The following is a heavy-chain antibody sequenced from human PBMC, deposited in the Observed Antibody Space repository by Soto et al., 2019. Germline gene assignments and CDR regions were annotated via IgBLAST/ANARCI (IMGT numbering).Heavy chain of an antibody. CDR3: ERIPRYSFPTSDDLDS. V-gene: IGHV1-69*15. CDR2: ITPIYPTT. D-gene: IGHD5-18*01. J-gene: IGHJ4*02. CDR1: GGTFYTYT. Sequence: SVKVSCKASGGTFYTYTFSWVRQAPGQGLEWMGSITPIYPTTNYAEKFQGRLTVTADGSTNTAYMELNSMTSEDTAVYYCERIPRYSFPTSDDLDSWGQGTLVTVSS.